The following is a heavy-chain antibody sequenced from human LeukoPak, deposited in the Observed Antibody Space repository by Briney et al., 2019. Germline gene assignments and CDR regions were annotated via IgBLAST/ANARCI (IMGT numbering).Heavy chain of an antibody. J-gene: IGHJ4*02. Sequence: PSETLSLTCAVSGVSISNDNWWSWVRQPPGKGLEWIGEIYHSGSTNYNPSLKSRVTISLDKSRNQFSLRLSSVTAADTALYYCATQRFLDWYFDYWGQGTLVTVSS. CDR2: IYHSGST. CDR1: GVSISNDNW. V-gene: IGHV4-4*02. CDR3: ATQRFLDWYFDY. D-gene: IGHD3/OR15-3a*01.